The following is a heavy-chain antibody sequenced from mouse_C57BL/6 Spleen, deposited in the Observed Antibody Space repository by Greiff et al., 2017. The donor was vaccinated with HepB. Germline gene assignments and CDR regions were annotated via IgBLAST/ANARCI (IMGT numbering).Heavy chain of an antibody. CDR1: GYTFTSYW. Sequence: QVQLQQPGAELVMPGASVKLSCKASGYTFTSYWMHWVKQRPGQGLEWIGEIDPSDSYTNYNQKFKGKSTLTVDKSSSTAYMQLSSLTSEDSAVYYCARGEYLYYFDSWGQGTTLTVSS. D-gene: IGHD5-1*01. CDR3: ARGEYLYYFDS. J-gene: IGHJ2*01. CDR2: IDPSDSYT. V-gene: IGHV1-69*01.